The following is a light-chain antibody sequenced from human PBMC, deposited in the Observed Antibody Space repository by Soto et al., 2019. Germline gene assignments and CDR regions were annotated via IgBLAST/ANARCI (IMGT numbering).Light chain of an antibody. CDR1: QSIGSW. CDR3: QQYNYYSWT. CDR2: KAS. Sequence: DIPMTQSPSTLSASVGDRVTITCRASQSIGSWLAWYQQKAGEAPKLLIYKASTLESGVPSRFSGSGSGTEFTLTISSLQPDDFATYYCQQYNYYSWTFGQGTKVEIK. J-gene: IGKJ1*01. V-gene: IGKV1-5*03.